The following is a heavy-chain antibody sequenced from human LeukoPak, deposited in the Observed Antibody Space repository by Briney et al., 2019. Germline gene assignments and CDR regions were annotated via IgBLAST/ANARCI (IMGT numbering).Heavy chain of an antibody. CDR2: ISYDGSNK. CDR3: ARDRLLWFGEYPLDY. Sequence: PGGSLRLSCAASGFTFSSYAMHWVRQAPGKGLEWVAVISYDGSNKYYADSVKGRFTISRDNSKNTLYLQMNSLRAEDTAVYYCARDRLLWFGEYPLDYWGQGTLVTVSS. V-gene: IGHV3-30-3*01. J-gene: IGHJ4*02. D-gene: IGHD3-10*01. CDR1: GFTFSSYA.